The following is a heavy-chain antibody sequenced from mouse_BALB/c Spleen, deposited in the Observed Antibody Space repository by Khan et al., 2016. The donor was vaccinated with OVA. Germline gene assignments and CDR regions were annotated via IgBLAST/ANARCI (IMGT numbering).Heavy chain of an antibody. CDR1: GYSITSGYA. CDR2: ISYSGVT. D-gene: IGHD1-1*01. J-gene: IGHJ2*01. V-gene: IGHV3-2*02. CDR3: ARGNYYGYYCDY. Sequence: EVQLKESGPGLVKPSQSLSLTCTVTGYSITSGYAWNWIRQFPGNKLEWMGYISYSGVTSYPPSLKSRISITRDTSKNQFFLQLNSVTTEDTATNYCARGNYYGYYCDYWGKGTTLTGSS.